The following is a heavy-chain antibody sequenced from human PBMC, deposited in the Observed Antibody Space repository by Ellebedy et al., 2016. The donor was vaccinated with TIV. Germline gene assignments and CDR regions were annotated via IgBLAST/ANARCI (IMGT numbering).Heavy chain of an antibody. J-gene: IGHJ4*02. CDR3: ARDGPEGTMVRGVIITFSVGYFDY. D-gene: IGHD3-10*01. Sequence: GGSLRLXCAASGFTFNSYAMNWVRQAPGKGLEWVSSISSSSSYIYYADSVKGRFTISRDNSKNTLYLQMNSLRAEDTAVYYCARDGPEGTMVRGVIITFSVGYFDYWGQGTLVTVSS. CDR1: GFTFNSYA. V-gene: IGHV3-21*01. CDR2: ISSSSSYI.